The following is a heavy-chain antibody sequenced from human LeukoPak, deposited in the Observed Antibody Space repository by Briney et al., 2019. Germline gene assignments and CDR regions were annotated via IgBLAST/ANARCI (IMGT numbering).Heavy chain of an antibody. J-gene: IGHJ4*02. CDR2: VYYSGST. Sequence: SETLSLTCTVSGSSISSGGYYWGWIRQPPGKGLEWIGSVYYSGSTSYNPPLKSRVTISVDTSKNQFSLKLNSVTAADTAVYYCARPLTGYSYFDYWGQGTLVTVSS. CDR3: ARPLTGYSYFDY. D-gene: IGHD3-9*01. V-gene: IGHV4-39*01. CDR1: GSSISSGGYY.